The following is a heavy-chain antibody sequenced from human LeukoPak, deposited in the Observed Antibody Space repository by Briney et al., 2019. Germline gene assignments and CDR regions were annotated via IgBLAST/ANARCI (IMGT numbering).Heavy chain of an antibody. D-gene: IGHD3-10*01. V-gene: IGHV1-2*02. J-gene: IGHJ6*03. CDR3: ARGGSGRDYYYYYMDV. CDR2: INPNSGGT. Sequence: ASVKVSCKASGYTFTGYYMHWVRQAPGQGLEWMGWINPNSGGTNYAQKFQGRVTMTRDTSISTAYMELSRLRSDGTAVYYCARGGSGRDYYYYYMDVWGKGTTVTVSS. CDR1: GYTFTGYY.